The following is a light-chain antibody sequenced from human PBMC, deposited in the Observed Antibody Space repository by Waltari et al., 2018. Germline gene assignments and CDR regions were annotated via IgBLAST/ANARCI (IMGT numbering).Light chain of an antibody. CDR1: QSISSW. J-gene: IGKJ1*01. CDR3: QQYNTYPWT. Sequence: DIQMTQSTSTLSASVGDRVTITCRASQSISSWLAWYQQKPGKAPKLLIYKASSLESGVPSRFSGSGSGTEFTLTISSLQPDDFATYCCQQYNTYPWTFGQGTKVEIK. V-gene: IGKV1-5*03. CDR2: KAS.